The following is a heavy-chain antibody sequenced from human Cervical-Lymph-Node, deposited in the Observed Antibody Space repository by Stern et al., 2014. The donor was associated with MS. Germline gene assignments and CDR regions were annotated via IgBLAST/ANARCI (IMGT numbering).Heavy chain of an antibody. CDR2: IYPGDSDT. J-gene: IGHJ6*02. V-gene: IGHV5-51*03. CDR3: ARPGDDTAKYGLDV. Sequence: MQLVQSGAEVKKPGESLKISCKGSGYSFTSYWIGWVRQMPGKGLEWMGIIYPGDSDTRYSPAFQGQATISAENALSTASMHRSSLKVSDTAMYYCARPGDDTAKYGLDVWGQGTTVTVSS. CDR1: GYSFTSYW. D-gene: IGHD5-18*01.